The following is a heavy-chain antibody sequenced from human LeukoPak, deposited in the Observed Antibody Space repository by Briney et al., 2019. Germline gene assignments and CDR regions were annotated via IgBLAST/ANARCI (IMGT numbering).Heavy chain of an antibody. CDR3: ARDTDGGYSYGFDY. CDR1: GFTFSSYA. V-gene: IGHV3-30-3*01. CDR2: ISYDGSNK. D-gene: IGHD5-18*01. Sequence: GGSLRLSCAASGFTFSSYAMHWVRQAPGEGLEWVAVISYDGSNKYYADSVKGRFTISRDNSKNTLYLQMNSLRAEDTAVYYCARDTDGGYSYGFDYWGQGTLVTVSS. J-gene: IGHJ4*02.